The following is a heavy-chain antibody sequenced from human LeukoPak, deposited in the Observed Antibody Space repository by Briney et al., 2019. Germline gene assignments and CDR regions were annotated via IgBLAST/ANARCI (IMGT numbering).Heavy chain of an antibody. CDR2: IYHSGST. Sequence: PSETLSLTXAVSGYSIGSGYYWGWIREPPGKGLERIGSIYHSGSTYYNPSLKSRVTISVDTSKNQFSLKLSSVTAADTAVYYCAGALNSSGYPNFDYWGQGTLVTVSS. V-gene: IGHV4-38-2*01. J-gene: IGHJ4*02. CDR1: GYSIGSGYY. CDR3: AGALNSSGYPNFDY. D-gene: IGHD3-22*01.